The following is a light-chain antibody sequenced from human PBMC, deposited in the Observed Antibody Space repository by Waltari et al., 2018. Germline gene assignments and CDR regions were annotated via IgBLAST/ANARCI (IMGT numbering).Light chain of an antibody. CDR2: DVS. Sequence: QSALTQPRSVSGSPGQSVTISCTGTSSDVGGYNYVPWYQQHPGKAPKLMIDDVSKRPSGVPDRFSGSKSGNTASLTISGLQAEDEADYYCCSYAGSYTGVFGGGTKLTVL. J-gene: IGLJ3*02. V-gene: IGLV2-11*01. CDR3: CSYAGSYTGV. CDR1: SSDVGGYNY.